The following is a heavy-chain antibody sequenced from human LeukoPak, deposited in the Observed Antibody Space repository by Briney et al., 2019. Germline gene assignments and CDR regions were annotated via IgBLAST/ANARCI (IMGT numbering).Heavy chain of an antibody. CDR3: ARVVNADSSGYSY. Sequence: GASVKVSCKASGYTFTSYGISWVRQAPGQGLEWMGWISGYNGNTNYARKLQGRVSMTTDTSTTTAYMELRSLRSDDTAVYYCARVVNADSSGYSYWGQGTLVTVSS. V-gene: IGHV1-18*01. CDR1: GYTFTSYG. J-gene: IGHJ4*02. CDR2: ISGYNGNT. D-gene: IGHD3-22*01.